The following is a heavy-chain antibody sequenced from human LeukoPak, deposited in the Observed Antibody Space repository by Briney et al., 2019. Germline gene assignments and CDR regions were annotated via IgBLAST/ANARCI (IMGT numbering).Heavy chain of an antibody. D-gene: IGHD3-9*01. CDR3: ARDRHYDILPGYHKNYFDY. J-gene: IGHJ4*02. CDR2: ISAYNGNT. Sequence: ASVKVSCKASGYTFTSYGISWVRQAPGQGLEWMGWISAYNGNTNYAQKLQGRVTMTTDTSTSTAYMELRSLRSDDTAVYYCARDRHYDILPGYHKNYFDYWGQGTLVTVSS. CDR1: GYTFTSYG. V-gene: IGHV1-18*01.